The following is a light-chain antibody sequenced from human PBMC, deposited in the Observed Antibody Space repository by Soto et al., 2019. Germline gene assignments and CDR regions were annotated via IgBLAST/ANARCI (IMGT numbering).Light chain of an antibody. CDR3: SSYTSSSTPVV. V-gene: IGLV2-14*01. J-gene: IGLJ2*01. CDR2: DVS. CDR1: SSDVGGYNY. Sequence: QSVLAQPASVSGSPGQSITISCTGTSSDVGGYNYVSWYQQHPGKAPKLMIYDVSNRPSGVSNRFSGSKSGNTASLTISGLQAEDEADYYCSSYTSSSTPVVFGGGTTPPS.